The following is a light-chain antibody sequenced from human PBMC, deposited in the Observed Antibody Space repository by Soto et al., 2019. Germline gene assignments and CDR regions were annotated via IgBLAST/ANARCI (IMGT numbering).Light chain of an antibody. CDR3: QQRSNWPST. CDR1: QSVSGY. CDR2: AAS. V-gene: IGKV3-11*01. Sequence: EIVLTQSPATLSLSPGNRATLSCRASQSVSGYLAWYQQKPGQAPRLLIYAASNRASGIPARFSGSGSGTDFTLTITSLEHADFAVYYCQQRSNWPSTFGGGTKVAI. J-gene: IGKJ4*01.